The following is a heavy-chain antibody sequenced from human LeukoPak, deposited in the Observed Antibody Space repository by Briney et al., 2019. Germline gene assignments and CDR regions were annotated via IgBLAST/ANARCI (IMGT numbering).Heavy chain of an antibody. Sequence: PSETLSLTCTVSGGSISSYYWTWIRRPAGKGLEWIGRIDNSGRNDYNPSLKSRVTMSVDTSKNQFSLELISVTAADTAVYYCTRGHGWTDYWGQGTLVTVSS. J-gene: IGHJ4*02. CDR1: GGSISSYY. D-gene: IGHD6-19*01. CDR3: TRGHGWTDY. V-gene: IGHV4-4*07. CDR2: IDNSGRN.